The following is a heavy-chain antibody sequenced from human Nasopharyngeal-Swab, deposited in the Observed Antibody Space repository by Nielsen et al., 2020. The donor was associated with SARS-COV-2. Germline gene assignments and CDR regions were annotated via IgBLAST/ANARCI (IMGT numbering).Heavy chain of an antibody. D-gene: IGHD3-10*01. J-gene: IGHJ6*04. Sequence: ASVKFSCNASGYTFTGYYMHWVRQAPGQGLEWMGWINPNSGGTNYAQKFQGWVTMTRDTSISTAYMELSRLRSDDTAVYYCARDGYYGSGSSMDVWGKGTTVTVSS. CDR2: INPNSGGT. V-gene: IGHV1-2*04. CDR1: GYTFTGYY. CDR3: ARDGYYGSGSSMDV.